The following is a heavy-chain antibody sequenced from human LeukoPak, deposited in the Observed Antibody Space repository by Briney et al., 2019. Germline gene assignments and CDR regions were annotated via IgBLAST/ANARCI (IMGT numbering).Heavy chain of an antibody. Sequence: EASVKVSCTASGYTFTGYYMHWVRQAPGPGHEWMGWINPNSGGTNYAQKFQGRVTMTRDTSISTAYMELSRLRSDDTAVYYCARPSQDYYGSGSHCYYYYYYMDVWGKGTTVTVSS. CDR1: GYTFTGYY. D-gene: IGHD3-10*01. V-gene: IGHV1-2*02. CDR2: INPNSGGT. J-gene: IGHJ6*03. CDR3: ARPSQDYYGSGSHCYYYYYYMDV.